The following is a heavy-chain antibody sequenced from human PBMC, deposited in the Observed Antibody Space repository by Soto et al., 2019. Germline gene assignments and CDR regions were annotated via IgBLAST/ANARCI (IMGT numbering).Heavy chain of an antibody. V-gene: IGHV3-11*06. D-gene: IGHD3-10*01. J-gene: IGHJ6*02. Sequence: GGSLRLSCAASGFTFSDYYMSWIRQAPGKGLEWVSYISRSSSYTNYADSVKGRFTISRDNAKNSLYLQMNSLRAEDTAVYYCTYYYGSGSYGYYYYGMDVWGQGTTVTVSS. CDR3: TYYYGSGSYGYYYYGMDV. CDR1: GFTFSDYY. CDR2: ISRSSSYT.